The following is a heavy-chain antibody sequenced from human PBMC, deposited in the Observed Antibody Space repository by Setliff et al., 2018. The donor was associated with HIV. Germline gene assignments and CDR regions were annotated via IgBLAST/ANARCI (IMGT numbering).Heavy chain of an antibody. CDR3: ARSLDYSGSGSYYVGWFDL. CDR1: GGSISKYF. CDR2: IYSSGST. D-gene: IGHD3-10*01. V-gene: IGHV4-4*07. Sequence: SETLSLTCTVSGGSISKYFWSWIRQSAEKGLEWIGRIYSSGSTNQNPSLKSRVSMSVDTSKSQFSLNLSSVTAADTAVYYCARSLDYSGSGSYYVGWFDLWGRGIPVTVSS. J-gene: IGHJ5*02.